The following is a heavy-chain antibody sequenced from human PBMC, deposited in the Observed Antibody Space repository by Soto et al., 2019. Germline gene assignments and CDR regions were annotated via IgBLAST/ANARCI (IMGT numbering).Heavy chain of an antibody. CDR3: ASSYNEEWIYYYYGLDV. CDR2: IYYSGST. D-gene: IGHD1-1*01. J-gene: IGHJ6*02. Sequence: LSLTCTVSGGSISSGGYYWSWIRQHPGKGLEWIGYIYYSGSTYYNPSLKSRVTISVDTSKNQFSLKLSSVTAADTAVYYCASSYNEEWIYYYYGLDVWGQGTTVTSP. CDR1: GGSISSGGYY. V-gene: IGHV4-31*03.